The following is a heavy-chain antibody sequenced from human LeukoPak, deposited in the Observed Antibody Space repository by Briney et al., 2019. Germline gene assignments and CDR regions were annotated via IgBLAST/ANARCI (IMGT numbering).Heavy chain of an antibody. Sequence: PGGSLRLSCAASGFTFNTYFMNWVRQAPGKGLEWVSYINTISSTKYYADSVKGRFTISRDNAKNSLSLQMNSLRDEDTAVYYCARGKIGYYYGDYDGYWGQGTLVTVSS. CDR3: ARGKIGYYYGDYDGY. CDR1: GFTFNTYF. D-gene: IGHD4-17*01. J-gene: IGHJ4*02. CDR2: INTISSTK. V-gene: IGHV3-48*02.